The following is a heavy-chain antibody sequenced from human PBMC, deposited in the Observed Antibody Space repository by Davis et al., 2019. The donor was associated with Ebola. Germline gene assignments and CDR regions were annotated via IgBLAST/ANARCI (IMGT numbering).Heavy chain of an antibody. CDR2: ISAYNGNT. Sequence: ASVKVSCKASGYTFTSYGISWVRQAPGQGLEWMGWISAYNGNTNYAQKFQGRVTMTRDTSTSTVYMELSSLRSEDTAVYYCARVGLLWFGDYYYYGMDVWGKGTTVTVSS. V-gene: IGHV1-18*04. J-gene: IGHJ6*04. D-gene: IGHD3-10*01. CDR1: GYTFTSYG. CDR3: ARVGLLWFGDYYYYGMDV.